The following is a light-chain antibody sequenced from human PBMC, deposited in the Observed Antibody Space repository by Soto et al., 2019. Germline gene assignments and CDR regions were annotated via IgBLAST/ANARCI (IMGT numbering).Light chain of an antibody. CDR3: QQRFNWRT. CDR1: QSVSRS. CDR2: DAS. Sequence: EIVLTQSPATLSLSPGERVTLSCRASQSVSRSLAWYQQKPGQAPRLLIYDASNRATGIPARFSGSGSGTDFTLTISSLEPEVSAFYYCQQRFNWRTFGQGTRLEIK. V-gene: IGKV3-11*01. J-gene: IGKJ5*01.